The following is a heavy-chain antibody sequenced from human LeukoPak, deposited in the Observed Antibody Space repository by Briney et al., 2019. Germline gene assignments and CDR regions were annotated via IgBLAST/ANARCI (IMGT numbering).Heavy chain of an antibody. CDR1: GFTFDDYG. D-gene: IGHD6-19*01. Sequence: PGGSLRLSCAASGFTFDDYGMSWVRQAPGKGLEWVSGINWNGGSTGYADSVKGRFTISRDNAKNSLHLQMNSLRAEDTALYYCAKDYSSGWTYFDYWGQGTLVTVSS. CDR3: AKDYSSGWTYFDY. J-gene: IGHJ4*02. V-gene: IGHV3-20*04. CDR2: INWNGGST.